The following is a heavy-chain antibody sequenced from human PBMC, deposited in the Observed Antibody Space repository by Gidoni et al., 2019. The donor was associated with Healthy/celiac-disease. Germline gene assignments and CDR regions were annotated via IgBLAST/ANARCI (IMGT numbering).Heavy chain of an antibody. CDR2: ISYDGSNK. CDR3: ARDPRYGSGRSFGY. V-gene: IGHV3-30-3*01. D-gene: IGHD3-10*01. CDR1: GFTFSSYA. J-gene: IGHJ4*02. Sequence: QVQLVESGGCVVQHGRSLGLSCAASGFTFSSYAMHWVRQAPGKGLEWLAVISYDGSNKYYADAVKGRFTISRDNSKNTLYLQMNSLRAEETAVYYCARDPRYGSGRSFGYWGQGTLVTVSS.